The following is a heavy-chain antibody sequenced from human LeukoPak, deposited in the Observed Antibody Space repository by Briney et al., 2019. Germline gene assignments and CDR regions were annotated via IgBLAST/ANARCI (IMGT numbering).Heavy chain of an antibody. V-gene: IGHV4-59*01. CDR2: IYYSGST. Sequence: SETLSLTCTVSGGSISSYYWSWIRQPPGKGLEWIGYIYYSGSTNYNPFLKSRVTISVDTSKNQFSLKLSSVTAADTAVYYCARDVGSIAAAGTSGYYGMDVWGQGTTVTVSS. J-gene: IGHJ6*02. CDR1: GGSISSYY. CDR3: ARDVGSIAAAGTSGYYGMDV. D-gene: IGHD6-13*01.